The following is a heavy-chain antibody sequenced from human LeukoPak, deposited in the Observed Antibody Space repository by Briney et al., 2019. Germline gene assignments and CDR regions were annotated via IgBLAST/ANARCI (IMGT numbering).Heavy chain of an antibody. CDR1: GGSVSSYY. V-gene: IGHV4-4*07. J-gene: IGHJ3*02. D-gene: IGHD1-26*01. Sequence: SETLSLTCTVSGGSVSSYYWSWIRQPAGKGLEWIGRLDINGNTNYNPSLKSRVTISVDTSKNQFSLKLSSVTAADTAVYYCARSGVGATTDHAFDIWGQGTMVTASS. CDR2: LDINGNT. CDR3: ARSGVGATTDHAFDI.